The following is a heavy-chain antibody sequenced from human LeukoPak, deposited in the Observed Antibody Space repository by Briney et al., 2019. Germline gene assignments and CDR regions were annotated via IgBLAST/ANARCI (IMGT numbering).Heavy chain of an antibody. CDR3: ARGRNYDFWSGYNNWFDP. J-gene: IGHJ5*02. V-gene: IGHV1-8*03. D-gene: IGHD3-3*01. Sequence: SVNVSCKASGYTFTSYDINWVRPATGQGLEWMGWMNPNSGNTGYAQKFQGRVTITRNTSISTAYMELSSIRSEDTAVYYCARGRNYDFWSGYNNWFDPWGQGTLVTVSS. CDR2: MNPNSGNT. CDR1: GYTFTSYD.